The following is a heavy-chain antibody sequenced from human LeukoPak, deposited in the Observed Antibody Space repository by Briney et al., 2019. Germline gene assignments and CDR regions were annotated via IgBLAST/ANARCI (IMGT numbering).Heavy chain of an antibody. J-gene: IGHJ5*02. Sequence: PGGSLRLSCAASGFTFSSYAMSWVRQAPGKGLEWFSAISGNSGSTYYADSVKGRFTISRDNSKNTLYLQMNSLRAEDTAVYYCAKDRSGGGVDWFDPWGQGTLVTVSS. V-gene: IGHV3-23*01. CDR1: GFTFSSYA. D-gene: IGHD3-16*01. CDR3: AKDRSGGGVDWFDP. CDR2: ISGNSGST.